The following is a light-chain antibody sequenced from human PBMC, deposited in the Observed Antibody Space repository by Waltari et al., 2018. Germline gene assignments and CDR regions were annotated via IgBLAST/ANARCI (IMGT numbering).Light chain of an antibody. V-gene: IGKV1-9*01. Sequence: DIQLTQSPSFLSASVGDRVTITCRASQDISSYLAWYQQKPGKAPKLLISAASTLQAGVPSRFSGGGSGTEFTLTISSLQPEDFATYYCQQLSGFPVTFGGGTKVEIK. CDR2: AAS. CDR1: QDISSY. CDR3: QQLSGFPVT. J-gene: IGKJ4*01.